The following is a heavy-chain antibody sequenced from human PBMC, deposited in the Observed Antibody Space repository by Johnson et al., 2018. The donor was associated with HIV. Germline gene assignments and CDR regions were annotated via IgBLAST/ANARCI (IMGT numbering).Heavy chain of an antibody. CDR1: GFTFSSYG. J-gene: IGHJ3*02. CDR2: ISYDGSNK. Sequence: QVQLVESGGGVVQPGRSLRLSCAASGFTFSSYGMAWVRQAPGKGLEWVALISYDGSNKYYADSVKCRFTISRDNSKNKLYLQTNSLRAEDTAVYYCARESRGVVVVTQGAFDIWGQGTMVTVSS. D-gene: IGHD2-15*01. V-gene: IGHV3-30*03. CDR3: ARESRGVVVVTQGAFDI.